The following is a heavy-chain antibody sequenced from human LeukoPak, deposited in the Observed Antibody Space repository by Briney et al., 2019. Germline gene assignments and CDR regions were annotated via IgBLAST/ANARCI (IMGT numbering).Heavy chain of an antibody. CDR1: GYTFAGYY. J-gene: IGHJ4*02. V-gene: IGHV1-2*02. D-gene: IGHD3-22*01. CDR3: ARDYYDSSGYYYYY. CDR2: INPNSGGT. Sequence: GASVKVSCKASGYTFAGYYMHWVRQAPGQGLEWMGWINPNSGGTNYAQKFQGRVTMTGDTSISTAYMELSRLRADDTAVYYCARDYYDSSGYYYYYWGQGTLVTVSS.